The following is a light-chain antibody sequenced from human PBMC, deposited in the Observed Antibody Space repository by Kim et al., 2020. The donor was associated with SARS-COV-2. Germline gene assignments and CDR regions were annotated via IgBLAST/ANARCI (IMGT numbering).Light chain of an antibody. J-gene: IGKJ1*01. CDR2: DAS. CDR3: QQYDTLPWT. V-gene: IGKV3-20*01. Sequence: LPAERATPPCRASQSVSDVYLACYQQKPAQPPRLLMSDASNRAAGITDRCSVSGSGTDFILTISGVETEDSAADYCQQYDTLPWTFGRGTKVDIK. CDR1: QSVSDVY.